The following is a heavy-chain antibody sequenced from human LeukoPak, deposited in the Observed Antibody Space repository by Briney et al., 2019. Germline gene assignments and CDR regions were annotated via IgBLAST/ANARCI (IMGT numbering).Heavy chain of an antibody. V-gene: IGHV4-4*07. D-gene: IGHD3-10*01. J-gene: IGHJ5*02. Sequence: PSETLSLTCTVSGGSISSYYRSWIRQPAGKGLEWIGRIYTSGSTNYNPSLKSRVTMSIDTSKNQFPLNLISVTAADTAVYYCARDSGTTGEVKFDPWGQGTLVTVSS. CDR1: GGSISSYY. CDR2: IYTSGST. CDR3: ARDSGTTGEVKFDP.